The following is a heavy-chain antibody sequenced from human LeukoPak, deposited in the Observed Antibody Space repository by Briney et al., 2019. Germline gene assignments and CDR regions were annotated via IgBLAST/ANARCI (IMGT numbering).Heavy chain of an antibody. Sequence: GGSLRLSCAASRFTFSSYAMHWVRQAPGKGLEWVAVISYDGSNKYYADSVKGRFTISRDNSKNTLYLQMNSLRAEDTAVYYCARNEVSYCSSTSCYSYFDYWGQGTLVTVSS. V-gene: IGHV3-30*04. CDR3: ARNEVSYCSSTSCYSYFDY. D-gene: IGHD2-2*01. J-gene: IGHJ4*02. CDR2: ISYDGSNK. CDR1: RFTFSSYA.